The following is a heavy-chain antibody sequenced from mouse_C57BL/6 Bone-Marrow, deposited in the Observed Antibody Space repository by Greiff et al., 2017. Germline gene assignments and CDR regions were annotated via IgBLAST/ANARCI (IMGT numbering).Heavy chain of an antibody. J-gene: IGHJ1*03. D-gene: IGHD1-1*01. CDR3: ARFYGSSYWYLMS. V-gene: IGHV1-59*01. CDR1: GYTFTSYW. Sequence: VQLQQSGAELVRPGTSVKLSCKASGYTFTSYWMHWVKQRPGQGLEWIGVIDPSDSYTNYNQKFKGKATLTVDTSSSTAYMQLSSLTSEYSAVYYCARFYGSSYWYLMSGAQGPRSPSPQ. CDR2: IDPSDSYT.